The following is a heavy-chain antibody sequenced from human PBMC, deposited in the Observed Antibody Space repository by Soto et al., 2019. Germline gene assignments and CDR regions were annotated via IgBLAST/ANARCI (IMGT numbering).Heavy chain of an antibody. Sequence: PSETLSLTCTVSVGSISSSSYYWGWIRQPPGKGLEWIGSIYYSWSTYYNPSLKSRVTISVDTSKNQFSLKLSSVTAADTAVYYCARQFGGNSGWYFDLWGRGTMVTVSS. D-gene: IGHD2-21*02. CDR3: ARQFGGNSGWYFDL. V-gene: IGHV4-39*01. J-gene: IGHJ2*01. CDR1: VGSISSSSYY. CDR2: IYYSWST.